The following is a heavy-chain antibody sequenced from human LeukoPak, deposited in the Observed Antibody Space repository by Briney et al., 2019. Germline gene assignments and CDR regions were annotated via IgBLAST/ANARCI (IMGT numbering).Heavy chain of an antibody. J-gene: IGHJ3*02. CDR2: MNPNSGNT. CDR1: EYTFTSYD. Sequence: GASVKVSCKASEYTFTSYDINWVRQATGQGLEWMGWMNPNSGNTGYAQKFQGRVTITRNTSISTAYMELRSLRFDDTAVYYCARDRLYYFDTSATTAFDIWGQGTMVTVSS. V-gene: IGHV1-8*03. D-gene: IGHD3-22*01. CDR3: ARDRLYYFDTSATTAFDI.